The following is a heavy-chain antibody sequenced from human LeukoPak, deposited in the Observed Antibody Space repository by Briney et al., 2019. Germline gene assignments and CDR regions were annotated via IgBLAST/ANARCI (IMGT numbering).Heavy chain of an antibody. CDR1: GYTFTGYY. J-gene: IGHJ6*03. V-gene: IGHV1-2*02. D-gene: IGHD1-1*01. CDR2: INPNSGGT. CDR3: ARGSRWTLYYYYYMDV. Sequence: ASVKVSCKASGYTFTGYYMHWVRQAPGQGLEWMGWINPNSGGTNYAQKFQGRVTMTRDTSISTAYMELSRLRSDDTAVYYCARGSRWTLYYYYYMDVWGKGTTVTISS.